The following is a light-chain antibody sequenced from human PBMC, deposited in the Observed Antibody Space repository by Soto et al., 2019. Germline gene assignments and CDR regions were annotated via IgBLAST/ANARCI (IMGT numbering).Light chain of an antibody. V-gene: IGKV3-15*01. Sequence: EIVMTQSPATLSVSPGERATLSCRASQSLRSDLAWYQQEPGQAPRLLIYGASTRATDIPARFSGSGSGTEFTLTISSLQSEDFAVYYCQQYDNWPPTFGQGTRLEIK. CDR2: GAS. CDR3: QQYDNWPPT. J-gene: IGKJ5*01. CDR1: QSLRSD.